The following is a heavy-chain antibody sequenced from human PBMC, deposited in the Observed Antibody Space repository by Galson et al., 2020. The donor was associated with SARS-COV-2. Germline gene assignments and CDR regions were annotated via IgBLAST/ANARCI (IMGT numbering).Heavy chain of an antibody. CDR2: ISSSGSTI. CDR1: GFTFSDYY. D-gene: IGHD3-10*01. Sequence: NSGGSLRLSCAASGFTFSDYYMSWIRQAPGKGLEWVSYISSSGSTIYYADSVKGRFTISRDNAKNSLYLQMNSLRAEDTAVYYCARDKLLWFGELSPVDYWGQGTLVTVSS. CDR3: ARDKLLWFGELSPVDY. J-gene: IGHJ4*02. V-gene: IGHV3-11*01.